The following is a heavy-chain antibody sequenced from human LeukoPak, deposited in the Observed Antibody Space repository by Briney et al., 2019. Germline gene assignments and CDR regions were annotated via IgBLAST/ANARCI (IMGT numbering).Heavy chain of an antibody. V-gene: IGHV4-59*08. J-gene: IGHJ4*02. CDR2: VYYTGSS. D-gene: IGHD3-9*01. Sequence: SETLSLTCSVSGGSISTFYWSWMRQPPGKGLGWSGYVYYTGSSTYNPSLKSRVTISVDTSKNQFSLNLSSVPAADTAVYYCARRNLLTGYYYFDYWGQGTLVTVSS. CDR1: GGSISTFY. CDR3: ARRNLLTGYYYFDY.